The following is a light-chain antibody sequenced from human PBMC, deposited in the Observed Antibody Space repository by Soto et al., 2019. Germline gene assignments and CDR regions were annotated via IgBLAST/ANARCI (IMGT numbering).Light chain of an antibody. CDR2: EVN. CDR3: SYFTSSRTWV. CDR1: SSDVGGYKY. Sequence: QSALTQPASVSGSPGQTITISCTGTSSDVGGYKYVSWYQQHPGKAPKLMIYEVNNRPSGVSNRFSGSKSGNTASLTISGLQAEDEADYYCSYFTSSRTWVFCGGTKLTVL. V-gene: IGLV2-14*01. J-gene: IGLJ3*02.